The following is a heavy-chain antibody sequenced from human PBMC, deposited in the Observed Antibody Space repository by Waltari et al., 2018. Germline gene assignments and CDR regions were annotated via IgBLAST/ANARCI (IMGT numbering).Heavy chain of an antibody. J-gene: IGHJ4*02. CDR3: WANDY. Sequence: EVQLVEAGGGLVQPGGSLRLSSAASGFTFNYYWVHWVRQAPGKGLEWLANIKGDGSMTYYSDSVRGRFTISRDNAKNSVFLQMNSLTAEDTAVYYCWANDYWGQGTLVTVSS. V-gene: IGHV3-7*01. CDR2: IKGDGSMT. CDR1: GFTFNYYW.